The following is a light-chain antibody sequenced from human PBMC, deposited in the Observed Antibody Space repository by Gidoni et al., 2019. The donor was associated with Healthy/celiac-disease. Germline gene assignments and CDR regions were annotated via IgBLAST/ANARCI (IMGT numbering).Light chain of an antibody. CDR3: QKSRNWIT. V-gene: IGKV3-11*01. CDR2: DAS. Sequence: LVLTQSPATLSLSPGERATLSCRASQSVSSYLACYQQKPGQAPRLLIYDASNRANGIPDRFSGSGSGTDFTLTISSLEPEDFAVYYCQKSRNWITFGGGTKVEIK. J-gene: IGKJ4*01. CDR1: QSVSSY.